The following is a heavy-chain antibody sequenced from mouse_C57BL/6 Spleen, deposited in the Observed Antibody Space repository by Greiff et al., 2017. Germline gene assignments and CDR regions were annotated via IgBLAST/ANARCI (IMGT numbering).Heavy chain of an antibody. V-gene: IGHV5-6*02. CDR3: ARRRDGGYFDV. CDR1: GFTFSSYG. J-gene: IGHJ1*03. D-gene: IGHD3-3*01. Sequence: EVKLMESGGDLVKPGGSLKLSCAASGFTFSSYGMSWVRQTPDKRLEWVATISSGGSYTYYPDSVKGRFTISRDNAKNNLYLQMSSLKSEDTAMYYCARRRDGGYFDVWGTGTTVTVSS. CDR2: ISSGGSYT.